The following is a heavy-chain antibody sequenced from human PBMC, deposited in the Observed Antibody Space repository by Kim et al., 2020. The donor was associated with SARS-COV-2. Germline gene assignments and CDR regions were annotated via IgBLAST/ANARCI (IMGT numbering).Heavy chain of an antibody. CDR1: GDSVSSNSAA. CDR3: ARGEGGGSGSYSDYYYYGMDV. V-gene: IGHV6-1*01. J-gene: IGHJ6*02. Sequence: SQTLSLTCAISGDSVSSNSAAWNWIRQSPSRGLEWLGRTYYRSKWYNDYAVSVKSRITINPDTSKNQFSLQLNSVTPEDTAVYYCARGEGGGSGSYSDYYYYGMDVWGQGTTVTVSS. D-gene: IGHD3-10*01. CDR2: TYYRSKWYN.